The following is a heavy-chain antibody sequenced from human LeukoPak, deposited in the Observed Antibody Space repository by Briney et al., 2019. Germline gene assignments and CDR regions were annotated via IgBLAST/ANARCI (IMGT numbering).Heavy chain of an antibody. D-gene: IGHD1-26*01. V-gene: IGHV2-70*01. J-gene: IGHJ5*02. CDR3: ARQIVGATTSWFDP. CDR1: GFSLSTSGMC. Sequence: SGPTLVHPPQTLTLTFTFSGFSLSTSGMCVSWIRQPPGKALEWLALIDWDDDKYYSTSLKTRLTISKDTSKNQVVLTMTNMDPVDTATYYCARQIVGATTSWFDPWGQGTLVTVS. CDR2: IDWDDDK.